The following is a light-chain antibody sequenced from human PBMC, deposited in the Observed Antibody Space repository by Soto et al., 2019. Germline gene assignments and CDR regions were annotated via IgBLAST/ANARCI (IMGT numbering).Light chain of an antibody. CDR2: GNT. Sequence: QSVLTQPPSVSGAPGQRVTISCTGSSSNIGAGYDVHWYQQLPGTAPKLLIYGNTNRPSGVPDRFSGSKSGTSASLANTGLQAEYEADYYCQSYDSSLSGYVFGTGTKLTVL. V-gene: IGLV1-40*01. J-gene: IGLJ1*01. CDR1: SSNIGAGYD. CDR3: QSYDSSLSGYV.